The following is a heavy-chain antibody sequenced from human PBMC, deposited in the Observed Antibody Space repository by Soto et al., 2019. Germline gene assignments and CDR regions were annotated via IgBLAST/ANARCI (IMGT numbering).Heavy chain of an antibody. Sequence: GPTLVNPTHTLTLTCTFSGFSLSTSVVGVGWIRQPPGQALEWLALIYWNDDKRYSPSLKSRLTITKDTSKNQVVLTMTKMDHGDTATYFCAHVQYYYDRSGRDDAFDIWGQGTMVTV. J-gene: IGHJ3*02. CDR2: IYWNDDK. CDR3: AHVQYYYDRSGRDDAFDI. V-gene: IGHV2-5*01. D-gene: IGHD3-22*01. CDR1: GFSLSTSVVG.